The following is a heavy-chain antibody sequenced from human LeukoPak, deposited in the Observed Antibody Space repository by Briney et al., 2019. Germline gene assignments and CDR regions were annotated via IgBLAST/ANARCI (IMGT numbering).Heavy chain of an antibody. CDR1: GFTFSDYS. J-gene: IGHJ4*02. CDR3: ARDGGIAARPDGYFDY. Sequence: GGSLRLSCAASGFTFSDYSMSWVRQAPGKGLEWISYITTTSRTIYYADSVKGRFTISRDNSKNTLYLQMNSLRAEDTAVYYCARDGGIAARPDGYFDYWGQGTLVTVSS. V-gene: IGHV3-48*01. D-gene: IGHD6-6*01. CDR2: ITTTSRTI.